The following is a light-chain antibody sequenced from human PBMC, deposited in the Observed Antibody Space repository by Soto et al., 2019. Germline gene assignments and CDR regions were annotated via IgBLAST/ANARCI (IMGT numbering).Light chain of an antibody. J-gene: IGKJ3*01. V-gene: IGKV3-20*01. CDR3: QQYVSSPFT. CDR1: QSVSSTS. Sequence: EIVLTQSPGTLSLSPGERATLSCRASQSVSSTSLAWYQQKDGRAPRLLIYGASHRATDIPDRFSGSGSGTDFTLTINRLEPEDFAVYYCQQYVSSPFTFGPGTTVDVK. CDR2: GAS.